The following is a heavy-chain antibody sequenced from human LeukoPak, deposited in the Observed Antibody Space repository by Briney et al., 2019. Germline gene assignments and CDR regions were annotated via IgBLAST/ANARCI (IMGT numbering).Heavy chain of an antibody. CDR3: AKANGITGTTYWYFDL. CDR1: GFSFNGYA. V-gene: IGHV3-23*01. D-gene: IGHD1-7*01. J-gene: IGHJ2*01. Sequence: GGSLRLSCAASGFSFNGYAMTWVRQAPGKGLEWVSTISGGGGTTYYADSVKGRFTTSRDNSKNTLYLQLNSLRTEDTAVYYCAKANGITGTTYWYFDLWGRGTLVTVSS. CDR2: ISGGGGTT.